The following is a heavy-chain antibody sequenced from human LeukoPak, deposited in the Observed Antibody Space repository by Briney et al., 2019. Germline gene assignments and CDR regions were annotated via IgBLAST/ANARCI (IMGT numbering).Heavy chain of an antibody. J-gene: IGHJ4*02. CDR2: IYDSEST. CDR3: ARGGASSLPFDF. Sequence: PSETLSLTCTVSGASICTYYWSWIRQPPGKGLEWIGWIGNIYDSESTNYNPSLRSRVTISVDTSKNQFSLKLSSVIAADTAVYYCARGGASSLPFDFWGQGTLVTVSS. V-gene: IGHV4-59*01. CDR1: GASICTYY. D-gene: IGHD6-6*01.